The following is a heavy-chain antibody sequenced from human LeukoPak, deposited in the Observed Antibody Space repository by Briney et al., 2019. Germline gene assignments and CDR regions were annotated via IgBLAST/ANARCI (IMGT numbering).Heavy chain of an antibody. CDR2: ISYDGSNK. V-gene: IGHV3-30*18. CDR3: AKDPGLAVRGVIHYYYYYGMDV. Sequence: GGSLRLSCAASGFTFSSYGMHWVRQAPGKGLEWVAVISYDGSNKYYADSVKGRFTISRDNPKNTLYLQMNSLRAKDTAVYYCAKDPGLAVRGVIHYYYYYGMDVWGQGTTVTVSS. D-gene: IGHD3-10*01. J-gene: IGHJ6*02. CDR1: GFTFSSYG.